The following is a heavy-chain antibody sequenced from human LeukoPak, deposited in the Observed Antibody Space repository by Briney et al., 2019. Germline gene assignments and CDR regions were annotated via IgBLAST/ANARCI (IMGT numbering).Heavy chain of an antibody. CDR3: ARGRIAVAGTGYYMDV. V-gene: IGHV4-61*02. Sequence: SETLSLTCTVSGGSISSGSYYWSWIRQPAGQGLEYIGRMYTSGSTNYNPSLKSRVTISVDTSKNQFSLKLSSVAAADTAVYYCARGRIAVAGTGYYMDVWGKGTTVTVSS. D-gene: IGHD6-19*01. CDR1: GGSISSGSYY. CDR2: MYTSGST. J-gene: IGHJ6*03.